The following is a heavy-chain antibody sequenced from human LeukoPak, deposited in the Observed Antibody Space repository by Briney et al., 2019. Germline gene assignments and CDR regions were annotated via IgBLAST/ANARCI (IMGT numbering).Heavy chain of an antibody. CDR2: IKQDGGEK. CDR1: GFIFSRYW. V-gene: IGHV3-7*01. Sequence: PGGSLRLSCAASGFIFSRYWMSWVRQAPGKGPEWVANIKQDGGEKYYVESVKGRFTISRDNAKNSLYLQMNNLRAEDTAVYYRGRDQASGLPLGLIDYWGLGTLVTVSS. CDR3: GRDQASGLPLGLIDY. D-gene: IGHD1-26*01. J-gene: IGHJ4*02.